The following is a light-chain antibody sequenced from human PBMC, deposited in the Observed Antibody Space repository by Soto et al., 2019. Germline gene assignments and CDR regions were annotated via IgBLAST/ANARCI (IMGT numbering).Light chain of an antibody. CDR3: QHYGGMWT. CDR2: DAL. CDR1: QSITNR. Sequence: DIQMTQSPSTVSAYVGDSVTITCRARQSITNRLAWYQLKPGKAPKVLIYDALNLESGVPSRFSGSGYGTEFTLTIRSLQPDDFATYCCQHYGGMWTFGQGTKVDIK. V-gene: IGKV1-5*01. J-gene: IGKJ1*01.